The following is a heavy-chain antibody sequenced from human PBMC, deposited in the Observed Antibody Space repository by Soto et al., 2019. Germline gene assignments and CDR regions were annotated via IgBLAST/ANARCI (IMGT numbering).Heavy chain of an antibody. V-gene: IGHV1-69*01. CDR2: IIPMYGPA. J-gene: IGHJ5*02. Sequence: QVPLVQSGAEVKKPGSSVTVSCQASGGTFSSYAIHWVRQAPGQGLEWMGGIIPMYGPAKYAQRFQGRVTITSDESTSTVYMELTSLTSQDTAVYYCTRVNSMVRGVIDIWFDPWGNGTLVTLSS. CDR1: GGTFSSYA. CDR3: TRVNSMVRGVIDIWFDP. D-gene: IGHD3-10*01.